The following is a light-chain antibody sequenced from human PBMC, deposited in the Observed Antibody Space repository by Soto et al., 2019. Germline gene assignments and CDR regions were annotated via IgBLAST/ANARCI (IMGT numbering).Light chain of an antibody. CDR2: DSS. J-gene: IGKJ4*01. Sequence: DIQMTQSPSSLSASVGDRVTITCQASQDINNFLIWYQQKPGKAPNLLIYDSSRLETGVPSRFSGSGSGTGFTFTISSLQPEDIATYYCQQYDKFPLTFGGGTKVEIK. V-gene: IGKV1-33*01. CDR1: QDINNF. CDR3: QQYDKFPLT.